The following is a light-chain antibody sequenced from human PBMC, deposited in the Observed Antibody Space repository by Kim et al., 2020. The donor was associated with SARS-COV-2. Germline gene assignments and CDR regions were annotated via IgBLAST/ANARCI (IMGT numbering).Light chain of an antibody. Sequence: LSPGERATLSCSASQSVNRDYLAWYQHQPGQAPRLLIYSASRRATGIQDRFSGSASGTDFTLTINRLAPEDFAVYYCQQYGRSLYTFGQGTRLEI. V-gene: IGKV3-20*01. CDR1: QSVNRDY. CDR2: SAS. CDR3: QQYGRSLYT. J-gene: IGKJ2*01.